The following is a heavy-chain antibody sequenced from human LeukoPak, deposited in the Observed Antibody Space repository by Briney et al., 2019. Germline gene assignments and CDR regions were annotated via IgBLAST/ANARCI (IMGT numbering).Heavy chain of an antibody. CDR2: IYYSGST. Sequence: SETPSLTCTVSGGSISSSSYYWCWIRQPPGKGLEWIGSIYYSGSTYYSPSLKSRLTISVDTSKNQFSLKLSSVTAADTAVYYCARLGYCSSTSCYNFDYWGQGTLVTVSS. CDR1: GGSISSSSYY. V-gene: IGHV4-39*01. D-gene: IGHD2-2*01. CDR3: ARLGYCSSTSCYNFDY. J-gene: IGHJ4*02.